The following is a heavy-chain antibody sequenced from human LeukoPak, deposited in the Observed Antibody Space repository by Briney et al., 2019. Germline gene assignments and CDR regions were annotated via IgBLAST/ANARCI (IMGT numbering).Heavy chain of an antibody. D-gene: IGHD1-20*01. V-gene: IGHV3-21*01. CDR3: ARDLRYNWNDGNY. Sequence: GGSLRLSCAASGFTFSSYSMNWVRQAPGKGLEWVSSISSSSSYIYYADSVKGRFTISRDNAKNPLYLQMNSLRAEDTAVYYCARDLRYNWNDGNYWGQGTLVTVSS. CDR1: GFTFSSYS. J-gene: IGHJ4*02. CDR2: ISSSSSYI.